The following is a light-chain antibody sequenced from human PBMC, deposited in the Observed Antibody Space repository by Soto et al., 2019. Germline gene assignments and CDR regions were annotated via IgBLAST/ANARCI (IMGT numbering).Light chain of an antibody. CDR2: EVN. CDR1: SSDFGNYNL. V-gene: IGLV2-23*02. CDR3: CSVVGSCSYG. Sequence: QSVLTQPASVSGSPGQSITISCTGTSSDFGNYNLVSWYQQHPGKVPKLILFEVNKRPSGVSGRFSGAKSGNTAALTISGVRAEDEAAYSCCSVVGSCSYGFGGGNKVTVL. J-gene: IGLJ1*01.